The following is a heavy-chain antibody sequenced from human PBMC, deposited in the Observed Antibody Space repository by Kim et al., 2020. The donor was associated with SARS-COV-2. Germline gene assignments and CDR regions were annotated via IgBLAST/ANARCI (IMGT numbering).Heavy chain of an antibody. J-gene: IGHJ4*02. V-gene: IGHV1-2*02. D-gene: IGHD6-19*01. CDR2: INPNSGGT. CDR1: GYTFTGYY. CDR3: ARDLEKQWLVIDY. Sequence: ASVKVSCKASGYTFTGYYMHWVRQAPGQGLEWMGWINPNSGGTNYAQKFQGRVTMTRDTSISTAYMELSRLRSDDTAVYYCARDLEKQWLVIDYWGQGTLVTVSS.